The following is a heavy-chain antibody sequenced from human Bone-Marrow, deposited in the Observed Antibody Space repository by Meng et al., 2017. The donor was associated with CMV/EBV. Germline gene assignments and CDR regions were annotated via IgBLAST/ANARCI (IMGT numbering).Heavy chain of an antibody. J-gene: IGHJ3*02. CDR3: ARGLEGCGGDCYFAFDI. CDR1: GYTFTSYG. CDR2: ISAYNGNT. Sequence: ASVKVSCKASGYTFTSYGISWVRQAPGQGLEWMGWISAYNGNTNYAQKLQGRVTMTTDTSTSTAYMELRSLRSEDTAVYYCARGLEGCGGDCYFAFDIWGQGTRVTVSS. D-gene: IGHD2-21*01. V-gene: IGHV1-18*01.